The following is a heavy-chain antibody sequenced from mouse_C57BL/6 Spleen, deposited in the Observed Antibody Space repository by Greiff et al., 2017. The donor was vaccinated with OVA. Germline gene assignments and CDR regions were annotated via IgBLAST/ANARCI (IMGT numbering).Heavy chain of an antibody. D-gene: IGHD2-4*01. CDR1: GYTFTSYW. Sequence: VQLQQPGAELVRPGTSVKLSCKASGYTFTSYWMHWVKQRPGQGLEWIGVIDPSDSYTNYNQKFKGKATLTVDTSSSTAYMQLSSLTSEDSAVYYCAIGDYAWFAYWGQGTLVTVSA. CDR2: IDPSDSYT. CDR3: AIGDYAWFAY. V-gene: IGHV1-59*01. J-gene: IGHJ3*01.